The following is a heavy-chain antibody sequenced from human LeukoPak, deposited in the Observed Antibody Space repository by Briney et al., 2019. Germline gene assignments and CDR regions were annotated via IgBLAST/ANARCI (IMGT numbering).Heavy chain of an antibody. Sequence: GGSLRLSCGASGFSFSASSMHWVRQAPGKGLEWVGRIRSRINGYATHFAASVDGRFTVSRDDSKNTMYLHMNSLKTEDTAVYYCASGGGVLAAFDIWGQGTMVIVSS. D-gene: IGHD2-8*02. CDR3: ASGGGVLAAFDI. V-gene: IGHV3-73*01. CDR2: IRSRINGYAT. CDR1: GFSFSASS. J-gene: IGHJ3*02.